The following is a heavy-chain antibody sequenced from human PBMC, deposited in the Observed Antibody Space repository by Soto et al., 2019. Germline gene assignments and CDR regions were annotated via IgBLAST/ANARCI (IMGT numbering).Heavy chain of an antibody. CDR3: ARDRGYTYAFDY. CDR1: GLTFTSSS. J-gene: IGHJ4*02. Sequence: GGSLRLSCAASGLTFTSSSMNWVRQAPGKGLEWVSFISSSGSTIYYADSVKGRFTISRDNAKNSLYLQMNSLRDEDTAVYYCARDRGYTYAFDYWGQGTLVTVS. D-gene: IGHD5-18*01. V-gene: IGHV3-48*02. CDR2: ISSSGSTI.